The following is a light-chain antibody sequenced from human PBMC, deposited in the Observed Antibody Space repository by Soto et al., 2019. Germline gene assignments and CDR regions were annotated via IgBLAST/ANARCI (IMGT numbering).Light chain of an antibody. Sequence: DIVMTQSADSVAVSLGERATINCKSSQSVFSNSNNKKYLAWYQQKPGQPPKLLIHWASIRESGVPDRFSGSGSGTDFTLTINSLQAEDVAVYYCQQYYSTPWTFGQGTKVEIK. J-gene: IGKJ1*01. CDR2: WAS. V-gene: IGKV4-1*01. CDR1: QSVFSNSNNKKY. CDR3: QQYYSTPWT.